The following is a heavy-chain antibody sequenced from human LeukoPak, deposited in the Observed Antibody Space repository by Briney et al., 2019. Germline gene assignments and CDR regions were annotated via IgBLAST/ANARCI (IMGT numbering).Heavy chain of an antibody. V-gene: IGHV4-59*12. CDR2: IYYSGST. D-gene: IGHD6-19*01. CDR3: ARDGAVAGLDY. CDR1: GGSINSYY. Sequence: SGTLSLTCTVSGGSINSYYWSWIRQPPGKGLEWIGYIYYSGSTKYNPSLKSRVTISVDTSKNQFSLKLSSVTAADTAVYYCARDGAVAGLDYWGQGTLVTVSS. J-gene: IGHJ4*02.